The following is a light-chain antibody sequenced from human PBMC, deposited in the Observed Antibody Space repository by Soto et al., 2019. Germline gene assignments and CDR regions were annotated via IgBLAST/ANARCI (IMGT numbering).Light chain of an antibody. CDR2: GAS. CDR1: RSASSRY. CDR3: HQYDTSPHT. Sequence: EIVLTQSPGTLSLSPGERATLSCRASRSASSRYLAWYQQKPGQASRLLIYGASSRATGIPDRFSGSGSGTDFSLTISGLEPEDFAVYYCHQYDTSPHTFGQGTKVEIK. J-gene: IGKJ2*01. V-gene: IGKV3-20*01.